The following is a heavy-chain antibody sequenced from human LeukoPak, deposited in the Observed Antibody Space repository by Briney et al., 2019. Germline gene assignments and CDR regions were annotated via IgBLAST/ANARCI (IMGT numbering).Heavy chain of an antibody. CDR2: IKQDGSEK. V-gene: IGHV3-7*03. CDR3: ARMGPRAAAGTGAWWFDP. CDR1: GFTFSSYW. D-gene: IGHD6-13*01. J-gene: IGHJ5*02. Sequence: GGSLRLSCAASGFTFSSYWMSWVRQAPGKGLEWVANIKQDGSEKYYVDSVKGRFTISRDNAKNSLYLQMNSLRAEDTAVYYCARMGPRAAAGTGAWWFDPWGQGTLVTVSS.